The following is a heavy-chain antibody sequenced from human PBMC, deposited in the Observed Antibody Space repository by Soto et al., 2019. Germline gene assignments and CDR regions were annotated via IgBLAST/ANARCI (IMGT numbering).Heavy chain of an antibody. CDR1: GYTFTGYY. Sequence: SVKVSCKASGYTFTGYYMHWVRQAPGQGVEWMGWINPNSGGTNYAQKFQGWVTMTRDTSISTAYMELSRMRSDDTAVYYCARGVAARYYNYYYGMDVWGQGTTVTVSS. J-gene: IGHJ6*02. CDR2: INPNSGGT. V-gene: IGHV1-2*04. CDR3: ARGVAARYYNYYYGMDV. D-gene: IGHD6-6*01.